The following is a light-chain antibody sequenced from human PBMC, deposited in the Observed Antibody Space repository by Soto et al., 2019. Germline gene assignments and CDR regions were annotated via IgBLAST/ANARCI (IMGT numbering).Light chain of an antibody. CDR3: QQRSNWPPLT. V-gene: IGKV3-11*01. J-gene: IGKJ3*01. CDR1: QSISSY. Sequence: RATLSCRASQSISSYLAWYQQKPGQAPRLLIYDASSRATGIPARFSGSGSGTDFTLTISSLEPEDFAVYYCQQRSNWPPLTFGPGTKVDIK. CDR2: DAS.